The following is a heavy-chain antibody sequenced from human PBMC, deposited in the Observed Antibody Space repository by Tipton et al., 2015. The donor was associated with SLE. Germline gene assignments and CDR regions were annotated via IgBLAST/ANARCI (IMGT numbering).Heavy chain of an antibody. Sequence: QLVQSGAEVKKPGASVKVSCKASGYTFTGYYMHWVRQAPGQGLEWMGRINPNSGGTNYAQKFQGRVTMTRDTSISTAYMELGRLRSDDTAVYYCARDSGSSGYFDYWGQSTLVTVSS. CDR3: ARDSGSSGYFDY. CDR1: GYTFTGYY. V-gene: IGHV1-2*06. J-gene: IGHJ4*02. CDR2: INPNSGGT. D-gene: IGHD6-6*01.